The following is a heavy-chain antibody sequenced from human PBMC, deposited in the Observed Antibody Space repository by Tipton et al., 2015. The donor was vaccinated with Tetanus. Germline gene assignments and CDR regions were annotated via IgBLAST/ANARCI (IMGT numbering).Heavy chain of an antibody. J-gene: IGHJ5*02. CDR1: GASVSSGGFY. D-gene: IGHD3-10*01. Sequence: TLSLTCTVSGASVSSGGFYWSWIRQHPGKGLEWVGHIYYTGTTFYNSSLKSRVTISVDTSKNRFSLKLTSVTAADTAVFYCARLPFPTMIREIVVGWFDPWGQGPLVAVPS. V-gene: IGHV4-31*03. CDR3: ARLPFPTMIREIVVGWFDP. CDR2: IYYTGTT.